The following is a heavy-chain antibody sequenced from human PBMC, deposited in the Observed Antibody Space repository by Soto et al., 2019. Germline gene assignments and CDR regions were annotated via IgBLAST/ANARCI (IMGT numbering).Heavy chain of an antibody. J-gene: IGHJ4*02. CDR1: GFTFSSSW. V-gene: IGHV3-74*01. CDR2: INSGASNT. CDR3: ARGPSGWFGYDY. Sequence: EVQLEESGGGLVQPGGSLRLSCAASGFTFSSSWMHWVRQAPGKGLVWVSRINSGASNTNYADSVKGRFTISRDNAKNTLYLQMDSLTAEDTAVYYCARGPSGWFGYDYWGQGTLVTVSS. D-gene: IGHD6-19*01.